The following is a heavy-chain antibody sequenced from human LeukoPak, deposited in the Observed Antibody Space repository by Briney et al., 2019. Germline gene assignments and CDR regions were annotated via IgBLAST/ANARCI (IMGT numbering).Heavy chain of an antibody. D-gene: IGHD3-10*01. Sequence: GGSLRLSCAVSGITLSNYGMSWVRQAPGKGLEWVADISGSGGGTHYADSVKGRFTISRDNPKNTLHLQMNSLRAEDTAVYFCAKRGVVIRVILVGFHKEAYYFDSWGQGALVIVSS. CDR1: GITLSNYG. CDR3: AKRGVVIRVILVGFHKEAYYFDS. J-gene: IGHJ4*02. V-gene: IGHV3-23*01. CDR2: ISGSGGGT.